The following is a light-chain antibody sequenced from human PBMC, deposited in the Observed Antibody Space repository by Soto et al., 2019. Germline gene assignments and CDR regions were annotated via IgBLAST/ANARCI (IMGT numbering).Light chain of an antibody. V-gene: IGKV3-11*01. Sequence: EIVLTQSPATLSSFPGDRVTLSCRASQYINTRLAWYQHRPGQSPRLLIYQTSLRAAGIPARFSASGSGTDFTLTISDVQPEDFALYYCHQYGILPRTFGQGTKVDIK. J-gene: IGKJ1*01. CDR2: QTS. CDR3: HQYGILPRT. CDR1: QYINTR.